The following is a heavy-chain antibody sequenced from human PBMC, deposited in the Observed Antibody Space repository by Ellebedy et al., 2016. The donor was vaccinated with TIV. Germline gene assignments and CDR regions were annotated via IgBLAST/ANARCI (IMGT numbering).Heavy chain of an antibody. Sequence: GESLKISCAASGLTVSSAYISWFRQPPGRGPEWVSMTSPGGDRHYADSVRGRFTMSRDTSKNTLYLQMNRLTAEDTAVYFCANSGYSYAWGHWGQGTLVTVSS. CDR3: ANSGYSYAWGH. V-gene: IGHV3-53*01. CDR2: TSPGGDR. J-gene: IGHJ4*02. CDR1: GLTVSSAY. D-gene: IGHD5-18*01.